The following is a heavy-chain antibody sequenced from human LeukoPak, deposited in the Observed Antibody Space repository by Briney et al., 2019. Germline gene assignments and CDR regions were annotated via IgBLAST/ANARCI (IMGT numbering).Heavy chain of an antibody. Sequence: QPGGSLRLSCAASGFTFSSYGMSWVRQAPGKGLEWVSAISGSGGSTYYADSVKGRFTISRDNSKNTLYLQMNSLRAEDTAVYYCAKCQREGYCSSTSCWAVGAFDIWGQGTMVTVSS. V-gene: IGHV3-23*01. J-gene: IGHJ3*02. D-gene: IGHD2-2*01. CDR2: ISGSGGST. CDR1: GFTFSSYG. CDR3: AKCQREGYCSSTSCWAVGAFDI.